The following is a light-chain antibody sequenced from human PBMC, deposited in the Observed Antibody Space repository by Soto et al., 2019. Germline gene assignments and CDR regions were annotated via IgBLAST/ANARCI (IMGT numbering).Light chain of an antibody. J-gene: IGKJ1*01. Sequence: EIELTQSTASLSLSRGERATLSFRASQSVSSNLAWYQQKPGKAPKLLIYEASILESGVPSRFSGSGFGTEFTLTINGLLPEDFVTYYCQQYNNWPSFGQGTKVDI. V-gene: IGKV3-15*01. CDR1: QSVSSN. CDR2: EAS. CDR3: QQYNNWPS.